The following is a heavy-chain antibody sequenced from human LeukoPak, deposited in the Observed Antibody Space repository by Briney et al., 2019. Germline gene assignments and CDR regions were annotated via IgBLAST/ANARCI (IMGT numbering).Heavy chain of an antibody. CDR2: ISSSSSYI. J-gene: IGHJ4*02. V-gene: IGHV3-21*01. CDR1: GFTFSSYS. CDR3: ARDSGYDVHFDY. D-gene: IGHD5-12*01. Sequence: GGSLRLSCAASGFTFSSYSMNWVRQAPGKGLEWVSSISSSSSYIYYADSVKGRFTISRDNAKNSLYLQMNSLRAEDTAVYYCARDSGYDVHFDYWGQGTLVTVSS.